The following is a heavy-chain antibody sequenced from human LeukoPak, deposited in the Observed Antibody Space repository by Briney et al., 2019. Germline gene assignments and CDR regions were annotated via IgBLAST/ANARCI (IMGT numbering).Heavy chain of an antibody. J-gene: IGHJ3*02. CDR2: IIPILGIA. D-gene: IGHD2-2*01. CDR3: ARPLYHHDAFDI. V-gene: IGHV1-69*04. Sequence: EASVKVSCKASGGTFSSYAISWVRQAPGQGLEWMGRIIPILGIANYAQKFQGRVTITADKSTSTAYMELSSLRSEDTAVYYCARPLYHHDAFDIWGQGTMVTVSS. CDR1: GGTFSSYA.